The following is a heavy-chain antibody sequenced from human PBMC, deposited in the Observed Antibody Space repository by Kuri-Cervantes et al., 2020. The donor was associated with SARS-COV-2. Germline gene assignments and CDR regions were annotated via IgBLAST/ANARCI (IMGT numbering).Heavy chain of an antibody. Sequence: GESLKISCAASGFTFSSYGMHWVRQAPGKGLEWVAFIRYDGSNKYYADSVKGRFTISRDNSKNTLYLQMNSLRAEDTAVYYCVTTMHELWEYYMDVWGKGTTVTVSS. V-gene: IGHV3-30*02. CDR2: IRYDGSNK. D-gene: IGHD1-26*01. CDR3: VTTMHELWEYYMDV. CDR1: GFTFSSYG. J-gene: IGHJ6*03.